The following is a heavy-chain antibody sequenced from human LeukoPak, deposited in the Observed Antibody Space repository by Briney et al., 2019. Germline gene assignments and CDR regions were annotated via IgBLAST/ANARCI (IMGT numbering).Heavy chain of an antibody. D-gene: IGHD1-26*01. V-gene: IGHV4-61*02. CDR2: IYTSGST. J-gene: IGHJ4*02. CDR1: GGSISSGSYY. Sequence: PSETLSLTCTVSGGSISSGSYYWSWIRQPAGKGLEWIGRIYTSGSTNYNPSLKSRVTISVDTSKNQFSLKLSSVTAADTAVYYCARGPSAVGAFGYFDYWGQGTLVTVSS. CDR3: ARGPSAVGAFGYFDY.